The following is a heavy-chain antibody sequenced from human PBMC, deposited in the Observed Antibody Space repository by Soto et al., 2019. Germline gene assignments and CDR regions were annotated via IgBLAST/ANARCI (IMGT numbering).Heavy chain of an antibody. CDR2: IIPMFGIA. CDR1: GGNRYT. J-gene: IGHJ3*02. D-gene: IGHD3-22*01. CDR3: ARALERAHYDSSGYWAPRNAFDI. V-gene: IGHV1-69*02. Sequence: SVKVSCKGSGGNRYTITWVRQAPGQGLEWMGRIIPMFGIATYAQNFQGRVTITRDTSASTAYMELSSLRSEDTAVYYCARALERAHYDSSGYWAPRNAFDIWGQGTMVTVSS.